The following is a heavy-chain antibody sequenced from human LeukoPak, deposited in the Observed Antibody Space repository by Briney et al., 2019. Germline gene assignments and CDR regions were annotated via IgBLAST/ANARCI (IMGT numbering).Heavy chain of an antibody. CDR2: IYAGGGT. V-gene: IGHV3-53*04. CDR3: ASGRGYWYHLDY. D-gene: IGHD3-3*01. J-gene: IGHJ4*02. Sequence: GGSLRLSCAASAFTVSSNFMTWVRQAPGKGLEWVSLIYAGGGTYYADSVQGRFSISRHLSKNTVDLQMNSLRLEHTAVYYCASGRGYWYHLDYWGRGTLVTVSS. CDR1: AFTVSSNF.